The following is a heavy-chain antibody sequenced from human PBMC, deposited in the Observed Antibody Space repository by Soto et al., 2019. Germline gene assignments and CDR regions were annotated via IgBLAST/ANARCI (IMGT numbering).Heavy chain of an antibody. Sequence: QVQLQESGPGLVKPSETLSLTCTVSGGSISSYYWSWIRQPPGKGLEWIGYIYYSGSTNYNPSLMSGGLISVDTSKNHFSLKLSSVTAPDAAVYYCARSPEGDGYTPDYWGQGTLVTVSS. CDR2: IYYSGST. J-gene: IGHJ4*02. V-gene: IGHV4-59*01. D-gene: IGHD5-12*01. CDR3: ARSPEGDGYTPDY. CDR1: GGSISSYY.